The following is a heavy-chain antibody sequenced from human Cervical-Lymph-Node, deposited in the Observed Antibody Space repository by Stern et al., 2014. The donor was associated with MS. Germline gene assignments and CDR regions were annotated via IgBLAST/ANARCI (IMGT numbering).Heavy chain of an antibody. J-gene: IGHJ5*01. CDR1: GYNFISDD. CDR2: MNPDSGDT. Sequence: QVQLVQSGAEVRKPGASVRVSCKTSGYNFISDDINWVRQATGQGLEWMVWMNPDSGDTGYAQKFQGRLTITGDTSINTAYMELTSLSSEDSAVYYCTKAWDSWGQGTLVTVSS. V-gene: IGHV1-8*01. CDR3: TKAWDS.